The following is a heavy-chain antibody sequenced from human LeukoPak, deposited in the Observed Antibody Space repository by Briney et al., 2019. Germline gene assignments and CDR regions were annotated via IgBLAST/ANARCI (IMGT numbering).Heavy chain of an antibody. V-gene: IGHV3-30-3*01. J-gene: IGHJ6*03. CDR2: ISHDGSNK. Sequence: PGGSLRLSCATSGFTFSNFAMHWVRQVPGKGLEWVATISHDGSNKYYADSVKGRFTISRDNSKNTLYLQMNSLRAEDTAVYYCARRYMDVWGKGTTVTVSS. CDR3: ARRYMDV. CDR1: GFTFSNFA.